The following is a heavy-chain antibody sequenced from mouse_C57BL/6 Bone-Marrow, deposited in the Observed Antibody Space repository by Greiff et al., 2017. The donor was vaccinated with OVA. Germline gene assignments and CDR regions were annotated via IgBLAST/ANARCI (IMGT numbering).Heavy chain of an antibody. Sequence: EVQVVESEGGLVQPGSSMKLSCTASGFTFSDYYMAWVRQVPEKGLEWVANINYDGSSTYYLDSLKSRFIISRDNAKNILYLQMSSLKSEDTATYYCARSFDAMDYWGQGTSVTVSS. CDR1: GFTFSDYY. J-gene: IGHJ4*01. CDR2: INYDGSST. CDR3: ARSFDAMDY. V-gene: IGHV5-16*01.